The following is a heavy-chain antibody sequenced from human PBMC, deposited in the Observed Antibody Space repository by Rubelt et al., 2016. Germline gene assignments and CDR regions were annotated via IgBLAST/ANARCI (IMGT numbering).Heavy chain of an antibody. J-gene: IGHJ6*03. CDR3: ARGRGVTTIYNYYYMDV. D-gene: IGHD5-12*01. Sequence: QVQLQESGPGLVKPSQTLSLTCTVSGGSISSGGYYWSWIRQHPGKGLEWIGYIYYSGSTNYNPALKWRVTISAATSKNQFSLKLRPVTAADTAVYYCARGRGVTTIYNYYYMDVWGKGTTVTVSS. CDR2: IYYSGST. CDR1: GGSISSGGYY. V-gene: IGHV4-31*03.